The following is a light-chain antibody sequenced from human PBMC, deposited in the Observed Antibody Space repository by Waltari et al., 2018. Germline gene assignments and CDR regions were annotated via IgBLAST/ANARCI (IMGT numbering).Light chain of an antibody. V-gene: IGLV2-14*01. J-gene: IGLJ1*01. CDR1: INDVGGYGY. CDR2: EVS. CDR3: SSHTSTVPHV. Sequence: QSALTQPASVSGSPGQSVSISCTGTINDVGGYGYVSWYQQFPGKAPKLMIYEVSYRPSGVSSRFSGSKSGNTASLTISGLQAEDEAVYYCSSHTSTVPHVFGTGTKVTVV.